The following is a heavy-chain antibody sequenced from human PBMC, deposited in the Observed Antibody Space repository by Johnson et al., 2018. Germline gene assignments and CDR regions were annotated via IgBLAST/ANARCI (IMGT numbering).Heavy chain of an antibody. CDR2: IYSGGST. CDR1: GFTVSSNY. V-gene: IGHV3-53*01. CDR3: ARDRGYYYDSSGYYSGEYHTAFDI. Sequence: VQLVQSGGGLIQPGGSLRLSCAASGFTVSSNYMSWVRQAPGKGLEWVSVIYSGGSTYYADSVKGRFTISRDNSKNTLYLQMNSLRAEDTAVYYCARDRGYYYDSSGYYSGEYHTAFDIWGQGTMVTVSS. J-gene: IGHJ3*02. D-gene: IGHD3-22*01.